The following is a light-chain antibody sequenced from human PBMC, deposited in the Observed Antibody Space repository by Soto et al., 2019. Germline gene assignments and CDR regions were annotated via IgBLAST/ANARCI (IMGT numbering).Light chain of an antibody. CDR3: QQYDTFPWT. CDR1: QSAISW. CDR2: DAS. J-gene: IGKJ1*01. V-gene: IGKV1-5*01. Sequence: DIPLTQSPSTLSASVGDIVTITCRASQSAISWVAWFQQKPGKAPNLLIYDASSLKGGVSSRFSGSGSGTEFTLTISSLQPEDFVTYYCQQYDTFPWTLGQGTKVEIK.